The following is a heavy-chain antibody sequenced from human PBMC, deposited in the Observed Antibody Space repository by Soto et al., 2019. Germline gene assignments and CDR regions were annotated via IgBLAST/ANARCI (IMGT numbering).Heavy chain of an antibody. D-gene: IGHD6-6*01. J-gene: IGHJ4*02. CDR1: GFTFNSYA. CDR2: ISDSGGST. Sequence: EVQLLESGGGLVQPGGSLRLSCAASGFTFNSYAMSWVRQAPGKGLEWVSGISDSGGSTYYADSMKGRFSISRDNSKNTLYVQMSSLRAEDTAVYYCARGSLAARPYHYDYWGQGTLVIVCS. V-gene: IGHV3-23*01. CDR3: ARGSLAARPYHYDY.